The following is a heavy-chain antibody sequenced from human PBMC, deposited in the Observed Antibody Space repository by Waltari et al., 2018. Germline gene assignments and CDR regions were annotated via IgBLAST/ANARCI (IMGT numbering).Heavy chain of an antibody. J-gene: IGHJ5*02. V-gene: IGHV1-2*06. D-gene: IGHD2-15*01. CDR2: VSANSGNT. CDR3: AREAFKISMVVVAIGP. Sequence: QVQLVQSGAEVKKSGASVKVSCKTSGFTFADYYIHWGRQAPGQGLEWMGRVSANSGNTNYAQKFQGRFTMTRDTSISTAYMELTSLRSDDTAVYYCAREAFKISMVVVAIGPWGQGTLVTVSS. CDR1: GFTFADYY.